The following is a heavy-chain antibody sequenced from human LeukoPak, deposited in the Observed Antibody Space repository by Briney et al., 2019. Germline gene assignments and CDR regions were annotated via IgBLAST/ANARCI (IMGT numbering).Heavy chain of an antibody. CDR1: GFTFSSYS. V-gene: IGHV3-21*01. D-gene: IGHD6-13*01. CDR3: ARVSSSLDAFDI. J-gene: IGHJ3*02. Sequence: PGGSLRLSCAASGFTFSSYSMNWVRQAPGKGLEWVSSISSSSSYIYYADSVKGRFTISRDNAKNSLYLQMNSLRAEDTAVYYCARVSSSLDAFDIWGQGTMVTVSS. CDR2: ISSSSSYI.